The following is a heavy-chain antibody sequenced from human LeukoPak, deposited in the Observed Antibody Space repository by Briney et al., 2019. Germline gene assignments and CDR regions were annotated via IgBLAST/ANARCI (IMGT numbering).Heavy chain of an antibody. Sequence: GGSLRLSCAASGFTFNTHWINWVRQAPGKGLEWLASINQDGSEKYYVDSVKGRFTISRDNAKNSLYLQMNSLRAEDTAVYYCTTFYTRLTDYWGQGTLVTVSS. CDR1: GFTFNTHW. V-gene: IGHV3-7*05. CDR2: INQDGSEK. J-gene: IGHJ4*02. D-gene: IGHD2/OR15-2a*01. CDR3: TTFYTRLTDY.